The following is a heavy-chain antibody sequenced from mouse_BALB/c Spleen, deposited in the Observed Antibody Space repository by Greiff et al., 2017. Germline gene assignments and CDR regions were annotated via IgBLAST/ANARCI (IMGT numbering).Heavy chain of an antibody. CDR1: GYSFTGYT. Sequence: EVQRVESGPELVKPGASMKISCKASGYSFTGYTMNWVKQSHGKNLEWIGLINPYNGGTSYNQKFKGKATLTVDKSSSTAYMELLSLTSEDSAVYYCARDYRYDVAWFAYWGQGTLVTVSA. D-gene: IGHD2-14*01. J-gene: IGHJ3*01. V-gene: IGHV1-18*01. CDR2: INPYNGGT. CDR3: ARDYRYDVAWFAY.